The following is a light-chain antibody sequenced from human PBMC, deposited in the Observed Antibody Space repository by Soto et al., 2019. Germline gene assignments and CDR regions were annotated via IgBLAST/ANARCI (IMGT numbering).Light chain of an antibody. CDR1: QSVSSY. CDR3: QQRSNWPPK. CDR2: DAS. V-gene: IGKV3-11*01. J-gene: IGKJ1*01. Sequence: EIVLTQSPATLSLSPGERATLSCRASQSVSSYLAWYQQKPGHAPRLLIYDASNRATGIPARFSGSGSGTDFTLTISSLEPEDFAVYYCQQRSNWPPKFGQGTKVEIK.